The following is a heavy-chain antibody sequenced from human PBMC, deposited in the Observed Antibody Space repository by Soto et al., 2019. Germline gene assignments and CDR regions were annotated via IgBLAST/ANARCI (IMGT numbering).Heavy chain of an antibody. CDR3: TRGPRASSGGTGAY. Sequence: QLVEAGGGLVQPGGSLRLSCTVSGFSFDSYWMHWVRQAPGKGPVWVSRIDYDGTTTNYADFVKGRFTISRDNAKNTLYLQMNSLRPEDMAVYYCTRGPRASSGGTGAYWGQGTLVTVSS. V-gene: IGHV3-74*01. J-gene: IGHJ4*02. CDR1: GFSFDSYW. D-gene: IGHD2-2*01. CDR2: IDYDGTTT.